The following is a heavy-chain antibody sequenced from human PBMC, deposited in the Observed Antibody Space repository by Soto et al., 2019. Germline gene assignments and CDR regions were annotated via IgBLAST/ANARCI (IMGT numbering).Heavy chain of an antibody. CDR1: GDSIISSDFY. D-gene: IGHD3-3*02. CDR2: IFYLGSS. J-gene: IGHJ5*02. CDR3: ARHSLALRKNNWFDP. V-gene: IGHV4-39*01. Sequence: SETLSLTCTVSGDSIISSDFYWGWVRQPPGKGLEWIGSIFYLGSSHYNPSLKSRVTMSVDTSKNQFSLRLRSVTAADTALYFCARHSLALRKNNWFDPWGQGIMVTVSS.